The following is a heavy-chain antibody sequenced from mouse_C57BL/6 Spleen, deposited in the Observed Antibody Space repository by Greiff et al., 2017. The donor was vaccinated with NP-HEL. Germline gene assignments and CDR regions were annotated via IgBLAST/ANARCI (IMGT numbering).Heavy chain of an antibody. Sequence: VQLQQSGAELVRPGASVKLSCKASGYTFTDYYINWVKQRPGQGLEWIARIYPGSGNTYYNEKFKGKATLTAEKSSSTAYMQLSSLTSEDSAVYFCARAADYYGRGDYWGQGTTLTVSS. J-gene: IGHJ2*01. CDR3: ARAADYYGRGDY. CDR1: GYTFTDYY. V-gene: IGHV1-76*01. CDR2: IYPGSGNT. D-gene: IGHD1-1*01.